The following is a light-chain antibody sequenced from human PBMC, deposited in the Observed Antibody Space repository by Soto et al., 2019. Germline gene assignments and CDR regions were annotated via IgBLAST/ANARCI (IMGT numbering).Light chain of an antibody. CDR3: NSYTSSSALYV. CDR2: EVS. J-gene: IGLJ1*01. V-gene: IGLV2-14*01. Sequence: QSALTQPASVSGSPGQSITISCTGTSSDIGAYKYVYWYQQHPGKAPKLILYEVSNRPSGVSNRFSGFKSGNTASLTITGLQAEDEADYYCNSYTSSSALYVFGTGTKVTVL. CDR1: SSDIGAYKY.